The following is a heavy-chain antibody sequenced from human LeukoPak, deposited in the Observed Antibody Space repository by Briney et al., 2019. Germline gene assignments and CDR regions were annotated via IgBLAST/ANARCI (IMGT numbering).Heavy chain of an antibody. Sequence: GGSLRLSCAASGFTFSSYSMNWVRQAPGKGLEWVSSISSSSSYIYYADSVKGRFTISRDNAKNSLYLQMNSLRAEDTAVYYCAREGYSSGWGYYYYMDVWGKGTTVTVSS. V-gene: IGHV3-21*01. J-gene: IGHJ6*03. CDR2: ISSSSSYI. D-gene: IGHD6-19*01. CDR1: GFTFSSYS. CDR3: AREGYSSGWGYYYYMDV.